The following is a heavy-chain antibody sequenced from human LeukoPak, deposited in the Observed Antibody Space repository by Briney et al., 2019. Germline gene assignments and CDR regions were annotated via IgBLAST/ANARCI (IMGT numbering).Heavy chain of an antibody. CDR1: GASITNDDYY. Sequence: SQTLSLTCTVSGASITNDDYYWSWIRQHPGKGLEWIGYIYFSGSTYYNPTLKSRASVSVDTSKSQFSLRLTSVTAADTAVYYCARRAPFSNWFDPWGQGTLVIVSP. J-gene: IGHJ5*02. V-gene: IGHV4-31*03. CDR3: ARRAPFSNWFDP. CDR2: IYFSGST.